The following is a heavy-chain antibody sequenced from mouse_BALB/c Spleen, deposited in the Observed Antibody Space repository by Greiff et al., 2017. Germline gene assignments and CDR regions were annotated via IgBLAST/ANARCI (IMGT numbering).Heavy chain of an antibody. Sequence: EVQLVESGGGLVQPGGSLRLSCATSGFTFTDYYMSWVRQPPGKALEWLGFIRNKANGYTTEYSASVKGRFTISRDNSQSILYLQMNTLRAEDSATYYCARDIFYSGYFDYWGQGTTLTVSS. CDR1: GFTFTDYY. V-gene: IGHV7-3*02. D-gene: IGHD2-1*01. CDR2: IRNKANGYTT. J-gene: IGHJ2*01. CDR3: ARDIFYSGYFDY.